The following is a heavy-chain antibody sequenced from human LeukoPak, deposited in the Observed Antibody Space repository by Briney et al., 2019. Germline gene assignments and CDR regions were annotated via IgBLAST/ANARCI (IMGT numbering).Heavy chain of an antibody. Sequence: GGSLTLSCAASGFTVSINYMSWVRQAPGEGLEWVSVIYSGGSTYYADSVKGRFTISRDNPKNTLYLQMNSLRAEDTAVYYCARVPAAIPALYYYYGMDVWGQGTTVTVSS. V-gene: IGHV3-66*01. J-gene: IGHJ6*02. D-gene: IGHD2-2*01. CDR3: ARVPAAIPALYYYYGMDV. CDR1: GFTVSINY. CDR2: IYSGGST.